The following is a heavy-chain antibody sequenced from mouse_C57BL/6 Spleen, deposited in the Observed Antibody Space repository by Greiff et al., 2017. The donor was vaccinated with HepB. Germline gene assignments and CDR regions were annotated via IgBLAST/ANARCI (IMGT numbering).Heavy chain of an antibody. CDR3: ARWEDNFWYFDV. V-gene: IGHV1-55*01. CDR1: GYTFTSYW. CDR2: IYPGSGST. Sequence: VQLQQPGAELVKPGASVKMSCKASGYTFTSYWITWVKQRPGQGLEWIGDIYPGSGSTNYNEKFKSKATLTVDTSSSTAYMQLSSLTSEDSAVYYCARWEDNFWYFDVWGTGTTVTVSS. D-gene: IGHD1-3*01. J-gene: IGHJ1*03.